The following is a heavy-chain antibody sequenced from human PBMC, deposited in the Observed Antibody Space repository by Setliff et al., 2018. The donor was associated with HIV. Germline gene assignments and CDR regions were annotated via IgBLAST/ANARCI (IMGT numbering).Heavy chain of an antibody. CDR1: GYSISSGYY. CDR2: IYYSGST. V-gene: IGHV4-38-2*02. Sequence: SETLSLTCTVTGYSISSGYYWAWIRQPPGKGLEWIGSIYYSGSTNYNPSLKSRVTISVDTSKNQFSLKLSSVTAADTAVYYCGRDLDDFDSSGYLYLWGRGTLVTVSS. J-gene: IGHJ5*02. D-gene: IGHD3-22*01. CDR3: GRDLDDFDSSGYLYL.